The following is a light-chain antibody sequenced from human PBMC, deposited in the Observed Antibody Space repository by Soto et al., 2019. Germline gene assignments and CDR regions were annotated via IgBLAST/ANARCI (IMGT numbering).Light chain of an antibody. Sequence: EIVLTQSPGTLSLSPGERATLSCRASQSVSSGYLAWYQQQPGQAPRLLVYGASSRATGIPDRFSGSGSGTDFTLTISRLEPEDFAVYWCQQYGSSLTFGQGTKVDIK. V-gene: IGKV3-20*01. CDR3: QQYGSSLT. CDR1: QSVSSGY. J-gene: IGKJ1*01. CDR2: GAS.